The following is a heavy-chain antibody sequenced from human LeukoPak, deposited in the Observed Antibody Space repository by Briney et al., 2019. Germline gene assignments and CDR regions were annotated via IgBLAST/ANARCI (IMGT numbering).Heavy chain of an antibody. Sequence: PSETLSLTCAVYAESFSDYFWSWIRQPPGKGLEWIGEINHSGSTDYNPSLKSRVTISVDTSKNQFSLKLSSVTAADTAVYYCARRIYSSSWKYFQHWGQGTLVTVSS. J-gene: IGHJ1*01. V-gene: IGHV4-34*01. CDR3: ARRIYSSSWKYFQH. CDR2: INHSGST. CDR1: AESFSDYF. D-gene: IGHD6-13*01.